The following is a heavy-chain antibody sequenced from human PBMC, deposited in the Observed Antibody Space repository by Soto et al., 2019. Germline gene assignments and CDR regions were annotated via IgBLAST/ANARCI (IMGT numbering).Heavy chain of an antibody. V-gene: IGHV3-48*03. D-gene: IGHD6-19*01. CDR3: ARATGYSSAWDFDY. J-gene: IGHJ4*02. Sequence: GGSLRLSCAASGFTFSSYEMNWVRQAPGKGLEWVSYISSSLSTIYYADSVKGRFTISRDNAKNSLYLQMNSLRAEDSAVYYCARATGYSSAWDFDYWGQGTLVTVSS. CDR1: GFTFSSYE. CDR2: ISSSLSTI.